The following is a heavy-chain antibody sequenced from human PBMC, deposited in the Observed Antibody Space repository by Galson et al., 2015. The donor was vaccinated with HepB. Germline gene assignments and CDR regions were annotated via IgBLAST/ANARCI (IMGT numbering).Heavy chain of an antibody. CDR3: ARDPSGGITAAAYFDY. CDR1: GDSVSSNTAV. CDR2: TYYRSKWYN. D-gene: IGHD6-25*01. Sequence: CAISGDSVSSNTAVWNWIRQSPSRGLEWLGRTYYRSKWYNDYADSVKSRITITPDTSKNQFSLQLDSVTPEDTAVYYCARDPSGGITAAAYFDYRGHGTLVTGSS. J-gene: IGHJ4*01. V-gene: IGHV6-1*01.